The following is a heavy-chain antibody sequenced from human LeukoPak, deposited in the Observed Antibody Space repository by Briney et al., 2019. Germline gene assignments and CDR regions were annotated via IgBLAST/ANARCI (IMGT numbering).Heavy chain of an antibody. J-gene: IGHJ5*02. CDR2: IHSSGTT. D-gene: IGHD1-7*01. V-gene: IGHV4-4*09. CDR1: GGSISNHY. CDR3: ARRSRNYVGWFDP. Sequence: SETLSLTCSVSGGSISNHYGSWIRQPLGKGLEWIGYIHSSGTTNYNPSLKSRVTISVDTSKNQFSLKLSSVTAADTAVYYCARRSRNYVGWFDPWGQGTLVTVSS.